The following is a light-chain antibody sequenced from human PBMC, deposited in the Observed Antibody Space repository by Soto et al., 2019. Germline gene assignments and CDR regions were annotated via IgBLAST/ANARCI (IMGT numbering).Light chain of an antibody. V-gene: IGKV3-11*01. Sequence: EIVLTQSPATLSLSPGERGTLSCRASQSVSSYLAWYQQKPGQAPRLLIYDASSRATGIPARFSGSGSGTDFTLTISSLEPQDFAVYYCQQRGYTFGQGTKLEIK. CDR1: QSVSSY. J-gene: IGKJ2*01. CDR2: DAS. CDR3: QQRGYT.